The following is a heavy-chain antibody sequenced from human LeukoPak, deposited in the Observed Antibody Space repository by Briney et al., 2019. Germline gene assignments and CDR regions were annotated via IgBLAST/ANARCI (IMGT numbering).Heavy chain of an antibody. CDR2: ISSGSSYT. CDR3: ARGRQPDC. CDR1: GFTFSDYY. Sequence: PGGSLRLSCAASGFTFSDYYMSWSRQAPGKGLEWVSYISSGSSYTNNADSVKGRFTISRDNAKNSLYLQMNSLRAEDTAVYYCARGRQPDCWGQGTLVTVSS. J-gene: IGHJ4*02. V-gene: IGHV3-11*05. D-gene: IGHD2-2*01.